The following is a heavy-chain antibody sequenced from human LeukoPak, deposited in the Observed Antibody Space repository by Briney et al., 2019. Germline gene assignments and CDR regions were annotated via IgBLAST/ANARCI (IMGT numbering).Heavy chain of an antibody. V-gene: IGHV3-21*01. Sequence: GGSLRLSCAASGFTFSSYSMNWVRQAPGKGLEWVSSISSSSSYIYYADSVKGRLTISRDNAKNSLYLQMNSLRAEDTAVYYCAREKQWLVLGDWGQGTLVTVSS. CDR3: AREKQWLVLGD. CDR2: ISSSSSYI. J-gene: IGHJ4*02. D-gene: IGHD6-19*01. CDR1: GFTFSSYS.